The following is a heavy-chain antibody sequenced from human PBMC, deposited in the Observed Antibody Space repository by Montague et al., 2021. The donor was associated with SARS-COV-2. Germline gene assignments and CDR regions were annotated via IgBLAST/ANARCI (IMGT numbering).Heavy chain of an antibody. CDR1: GFTFNNYG. D-gene: IGHD3-3*01. CDR2: ISNDGSNK. Sequence: SLRLSCAASGFTFNNYGMHWVRQAPGKELEWVAVISNDGSNKYYADSVKGRFSISRDNSKNTLYLQMNSLGAEDTAVYYCAKDLVGDFWSAFYSGYFDYWGQGTLVTVSS. J-gene: IGHJ4*02. V-gene: IGHV3-30*18. CDR3: AKDLVGDFWSAFYSGYFDY.